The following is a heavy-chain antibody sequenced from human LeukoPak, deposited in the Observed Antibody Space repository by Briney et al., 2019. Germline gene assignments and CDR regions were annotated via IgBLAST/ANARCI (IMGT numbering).Heavy chain of an antibody. V-gene: IGHV4-59*01. Sequence: SETLSLTCTVSGGSISNYYWSWIRQPPGKGLEWIGYISYSGNTNYNPSLKSRVTISVDTSKNQFSLKLSSVTAADTAVYYCARGRTYRSSSWFDPWGQGTLVTVSS. CDR3: ARGRTYRSSSWFDP. D-gene: IGHD6-6*01. CDR1: GGSISNYY. J-gene: IGHJ5*02. CDR2: ISYSGNT.